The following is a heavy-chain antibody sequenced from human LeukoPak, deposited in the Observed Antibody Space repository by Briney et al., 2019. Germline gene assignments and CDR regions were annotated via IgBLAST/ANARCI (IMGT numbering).Heavy chain of an antibody. Sequence: GGSLRLSCSGSGFTFSNYVMSWVRQAPGKGLEWVSCVSGSGGRGATYYTDSVKGRFTISRDNAKNTMYLQMNSLSGEDTAVYYCAKEGGYSGYDLLAEFDYWGQGTLVTVSS. CDR2: VSGSGGRGAT. D-gene: IGHD5-12*01. V-gene: IGHV3-23*01. CDR3: AKEGGYSGYDLLAEFDY. J-gene: IGHJ4*02. CDR1: GFTFSNYV.